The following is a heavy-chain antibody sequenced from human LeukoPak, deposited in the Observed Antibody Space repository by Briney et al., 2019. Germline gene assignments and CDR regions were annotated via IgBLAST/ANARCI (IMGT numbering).Heavy chain of an antibody. J-gene: IGHJ4*02. CDR2: ISSSGSII. D-gene: IGHD4-17*01. CDR1: GFTFSDYY. Sequence: GGSLRLSCAASGFTFSDYYMSWIRQAPGEGLEWVSYISSSGSIIYYADSVKGRFTISRDNAKNSLYLQMNSLRAEDTAVYYCARDYGDSPFDYWGQGTLVTVSS. CDR3: ARDYGDSPFDY. V-gene: IGHV3-11*01.